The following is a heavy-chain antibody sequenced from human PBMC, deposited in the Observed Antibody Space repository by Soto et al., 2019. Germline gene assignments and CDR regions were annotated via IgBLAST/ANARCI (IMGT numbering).Heavy chain of an antibody. CDR3: AKADGYSYGFPYNWFDP. V-gene: IGHV1-69*01. Sequence: QVQLVQSGAEVKKPGSSVKVSCKASGGTFSSYAISWVRQAPGQGLEWMGGIIPIFGTANYAQKFQGRVTITADESTNTAYMELSSLRSEDTAVYYCAKADGYSYGFPYNWFDPWGQGTLVTVSS. CDR2: IIPIFGTA. CDR1: GGTFSSYA. D-gene: IGHD5-18*01. J-gene: IGHJ5*02.